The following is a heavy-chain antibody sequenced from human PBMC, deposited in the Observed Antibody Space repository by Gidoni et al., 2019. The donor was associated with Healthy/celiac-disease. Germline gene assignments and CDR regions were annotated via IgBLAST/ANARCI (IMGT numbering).Heavy chain of an antibody. CDR1: GGSISSYY. CDR3: ARDGRSLPETKQRPYYYGMDV. D-gene: IGHD1-1*01. Sequence: QVQLQESGPGLVKPSETLSLTCTVSGGSISSYYWSWIRQPAGKGLEWIGRIYTSGSTNYNPSLKSRVTMSVDTSKNQFSLKLSSVTAADTAVYYCARDGRSLPETKQRPYYYGMDVWGQGTTVTVSS. V-gene: IGHV4-4*07. CDR2: IYTSGST. J-gene: IGHJ6*02.